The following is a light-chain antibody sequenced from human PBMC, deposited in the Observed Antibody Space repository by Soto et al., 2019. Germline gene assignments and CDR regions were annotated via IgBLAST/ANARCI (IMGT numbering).Light chain of an antibody. V-gene: IGKV3-15*01. J-gene: IGKJ1*01. CDR1: QSVSSN. CDR3: QQYNNWPPWT. CDR2: GAS. Sequence: EIVMTQSPATLSVSPGERATLSCRASQSVSSNLAWYQQKPGQAPRLLIYGASTRATGIPARFSGSGSGPDFTLTISSLQSEDFAVYSCQQYNNWPPWTFGQGTKVEIK.